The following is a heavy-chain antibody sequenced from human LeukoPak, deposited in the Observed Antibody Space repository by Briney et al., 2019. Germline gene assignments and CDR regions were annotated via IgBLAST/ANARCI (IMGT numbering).Heavy chain of an antibody. Sequence: GGSLRLSCAASGFTFSNFGMSWVRQAPGRGLEWVSGISGGGDTTYYAESVKGRFTISRVNSKNTLFLQMNSLSAEDTAVYYCAKTNGYYDYWGQGTLVAVSS. CDR2: ISGGGDTT. J-gene: IGHJ4*02. CDR3: AKTNGYYDY. D-gene: IGHD3-22*01. CDR1: GFTFSNFG. V-gene: IGHV3-23*01.